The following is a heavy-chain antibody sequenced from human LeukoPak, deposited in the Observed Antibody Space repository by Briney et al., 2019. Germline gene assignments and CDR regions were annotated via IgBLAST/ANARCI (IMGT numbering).Heavy chain of an antibody. V-gene: IGHV3-7*01. D-gene: IGHD5-12*01. Sequence: GGSLRLSCAASGFTFSSYWMSWVRQAPGKGLEWVANIKQDGSEKYYVDSVKGRFTISRDNAKNSLYLQMNSLRAEDTAVYYCARVIHPGDHIDIVATIVAFDIWGQGTMVTVSS. CDR3: ARVIHPGDHIDIVATIVAFDI. CDR2: IKQDGSEK. J-gene: IGHJ3*02. CDR1: GFTFSSYW.